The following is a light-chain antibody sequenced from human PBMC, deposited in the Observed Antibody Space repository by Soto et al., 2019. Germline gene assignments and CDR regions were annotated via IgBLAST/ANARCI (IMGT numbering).Light chain of an antibody. CDR2: AAS. CDR1: QSISNH. CDR3: QQSYSTPFT. Sequence: DIQMTQSPFSLSASVGDRVTISCRASQSISNHLNWYQHKPGKAPKVLIYAASSLQGGVPSRFSGSGSGTDFTLTINSLQPEDFATYYCQQSYSTPFTFGPGTKVDIK. J-gene: IGKJ3*01. V-gene: IGKV1-39*01.